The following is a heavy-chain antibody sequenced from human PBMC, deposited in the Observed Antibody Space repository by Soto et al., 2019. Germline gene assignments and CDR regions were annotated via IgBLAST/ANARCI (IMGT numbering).Heavy chain of an antibody. CDR1: GGSISSSNW. Sequence: SETLSLTCAVSGGSISSSNWWSWVRQPPGKGLEWIGEIYHSGSTNYDPSLKSRVTISVDKSKNQFSRKLSSLTAADQSVCYCARSHDSSGYYTRWDYYGMDVWGQGTTVNVSS. J-gene: IGHJ6*02. CDR2: IYHSGST. D-gene: IGHD3-22*01. V-gene: IGHV4-4*02. CDR3: ARSHDSSGYYTRWDYYGMDV.